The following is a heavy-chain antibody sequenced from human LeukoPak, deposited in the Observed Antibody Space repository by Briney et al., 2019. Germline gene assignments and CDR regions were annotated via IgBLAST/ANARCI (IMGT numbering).Heavy chain of an antibody. CDR1: GGTFSSYA. J-gene: IGHJ4*02. Sequence: SEKVSCKASGGTFSSYAISWVRQAPGQGLEWMGGIIPIFGTANYAQKFQGRVTITADESTSTAYMELSSLRSEDTAVYYCARDHPLGSAAGEFDYWGQGTLVTVSS. CDR2: IIPIFGTA. CDR3: ARDHPLGSAAGEFDY. V-gene: IGHV1-69*13. D-gene: IGHD6-13*01.